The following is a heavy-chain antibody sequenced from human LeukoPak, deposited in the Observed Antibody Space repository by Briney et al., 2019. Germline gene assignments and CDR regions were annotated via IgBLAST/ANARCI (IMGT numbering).Heavy chain of an antibody. D-gene: IGHD5-12*01. Sequence: GGSLRLSCAASGFTFSDYYMTWIRQAPGKGLEWVAYITSSGSAIYYADSVRGRFTISRDNARNSVFLQMDGLRAEDTAIYYWAADIVATSGDYWGQGTLVIVSS. CDR2: ITSSGSAI. CDR1: GFTFSDYY. V-gene: IGHV3-11*01. CDR3: AADIVATSGDY. J-gene: IGHJ4*02.